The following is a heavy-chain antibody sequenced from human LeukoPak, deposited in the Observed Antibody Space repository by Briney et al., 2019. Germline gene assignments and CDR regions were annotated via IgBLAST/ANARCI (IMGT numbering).Heavy chain of an antibody. D-gene: IGHD5-12*01. CDR1: GGTFSSYA. CDR2: IIPIFGTA. V-gene: IGHV1-69*05. J-gene: IGHJ4*02. Sequence: ASVKVSCKASGGTFSSYAISWVRQAPGQGPEWMGRIIPIFGTANYAQKFQGRVTITTDESTSTAYMELSSLRSEDTAVYYCARDGGARSSGYDHGGFDYWGQGTLVTVSS. CDR3: ARDGGARSSGYDHGGFDY.